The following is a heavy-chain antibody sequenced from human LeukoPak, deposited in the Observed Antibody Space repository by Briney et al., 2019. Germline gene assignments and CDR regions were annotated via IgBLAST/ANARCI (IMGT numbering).Heavy chain of an antibody. CDR1: GFTFSNAW. CDR2: IKSKTDGGTT. J-gene: IGHJ4*02. D-gene: IGHD1-26*01. V-gene: IGHV3-15*01. Sequence: GGSLRLSCAASGFTFSNAWMGWVRQAPGKGLEWVGRIKSKTDGGTTDYAAPVKGRFTISRDDSKNTLYLQMNSLKTEDTAVYYCTTGLVWERHTRVDYWGQGTLVTVSS. CDR3: TTGLVWERHTRVDY.